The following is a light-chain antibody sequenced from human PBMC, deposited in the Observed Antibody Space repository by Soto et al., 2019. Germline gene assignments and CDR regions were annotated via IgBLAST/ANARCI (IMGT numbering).Light chain of an antibody. J-gene: IGKJ2*01. CDR3: QQYNSYLYT. CDR2: DAS. Sequence: DIQMTQSPSTLSASVGDRVTITCRASHSISSWLDWYQQKPGKAPKLLIYDASSLESGVPSRFSGSGSGTEFTLTISSLQPDDFATYSCQQYNSYLYTFGQGTKLEIK. V-gene: IGKV1-5*01. CDR1: HSISSW.